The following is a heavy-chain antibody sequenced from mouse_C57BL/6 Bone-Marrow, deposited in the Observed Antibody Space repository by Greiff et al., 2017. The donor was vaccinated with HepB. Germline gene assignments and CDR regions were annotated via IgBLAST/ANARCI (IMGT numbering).Heavy chain of an antibody. V-gene: IGHV1-82*01. J-gene: IGHJ1*03. CDR3: AGNFDYWYFDV. D-gene: IGHD2-1*01. CDR2: IYPGDGDT. CDR1: GYAFSSSW. Sequence: QVQLQQSGPELAKPGASVKISCKASGYAFSSSWMNWVKQRPGKGLEWIGRIYPGDGDTNYNGKFKGKATLTADKSSSTAYMQLSSLTSEDSAVYFCAGNFDYWYFDVWGTGTTVTVSS.